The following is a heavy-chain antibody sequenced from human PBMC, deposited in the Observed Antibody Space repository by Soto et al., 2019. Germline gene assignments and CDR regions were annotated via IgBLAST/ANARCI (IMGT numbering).Heavy chain of an antibody. Sequence: QVHLQESGPGLVKPSETLSLSCTVSGGSISVYYWNWIRQPPGKGLEWIGYVHNSGTTSYNPSFVSRVTMSLDTSKNQFSLTLTSVTAADTAVYYCARRWSGTDYWGQGTLVTVSS. J-gene: IGHJ4*02. D-gene: IGHD3-10*01. CDR1: GGSISVYY. CDR2: VHNSGTT. CDR3: ARRWSGTDY. V-gene: IGHV4-59*01.